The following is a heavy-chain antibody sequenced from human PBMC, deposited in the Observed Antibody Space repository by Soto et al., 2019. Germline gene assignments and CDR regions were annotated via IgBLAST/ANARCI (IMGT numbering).Heavy chain of an antibody. CDR1: GFTFSSYA. CDR2: ISGSGGST. Sequence: GGSLRLSCAASGFTFSSYAMSWVRQAPGKGLEWVSAISGSGGSTYYADSVKGRFTISRDNSKNTLYLQMNSLRAEDTAVYYCAKQNAITMIVVVGFYYYYGMDVWGQGTTVTVSS. D-gene: IGHD3-22*01. V-gene: IGHV3-23*01. J-gene: IGHJ6*02. CDR3: AKQNAITMIVVVGFYYYYGMDV.